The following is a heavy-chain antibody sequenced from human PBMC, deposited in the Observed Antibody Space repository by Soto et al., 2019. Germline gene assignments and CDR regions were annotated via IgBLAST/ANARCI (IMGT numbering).Heavy chain of an antibody. D-gene: IGHD6-13*01. CDR2: TYYRSKWYN. CDR3: ASSLAAAGRNWFDP. J-gene: IGHJ5*02. CDR1: GDSVSSNSAA. V-gene: IGHV6-1*01. Sequence: PSQTLSLTCAISGDSVSSNSAAWNWIRQSPSRGLEWLGRTYYRSKWYNDYAVSVKSRITINPDTSKNQFSLQLNSVTPDDTAVYYCASSLAAAGRNWFDPWGQGTLVTVSS.